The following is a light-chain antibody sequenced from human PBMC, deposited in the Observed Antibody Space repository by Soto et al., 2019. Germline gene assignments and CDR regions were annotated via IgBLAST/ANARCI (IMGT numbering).Light chain of an antibody. J-gene: IGKJ3*01. Sequence: EIVLTQSPGTLSLSPGERATLSCRASQRVSNSYLAWYQQKTDQSPRLLIYGTSTRATGIPDRFSGSGSGTDFTLTINRLEPEDFAVYYCQQYGSSPLFTFGPGTKVDIK. CDR1: QRVSNSY. CDR2: GTS. CDR3: QQYGSSPLFT. V-gene: IGKV3-20*01.